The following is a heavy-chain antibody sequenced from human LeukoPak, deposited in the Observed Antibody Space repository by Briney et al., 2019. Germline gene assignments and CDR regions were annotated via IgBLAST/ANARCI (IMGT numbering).Heavy chain of an antibody. J-gene: IGHJ4*02. D-gene: IGHD6-13*01. Sequence: SETLSLTCAVNGGSFSGYYWSWIRQPPGKGLEWIGEINHSGSTNYNPSLKSRVTISVDTSKNQFSLKLSSVTAADTAVYYCARGFYSSSWYFSPKFDYWGQGTLVTVSS. CDR3: ARGFYSSSWYFSPKFDY. CDR2: INHSGST. V-gene: IGHV4-34*01. CDR1: GGSFSGYY.